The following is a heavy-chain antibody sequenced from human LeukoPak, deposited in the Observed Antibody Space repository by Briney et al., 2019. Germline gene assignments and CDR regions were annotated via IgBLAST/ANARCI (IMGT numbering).Heavy chain of an antibody. V-gene: IGHV1-18*01. J-gene: IGHJ3*02. CDR3: ARGLSSGYYFAGDAFDI. CDR1: GYSFTSYG. D-gene: IGHD3-22*01. CDR2: ISTYNGNT. Sequence: ASVKVSCKASGYSFTSYGITWVRQAPGQGLEWMGWISTYNGNTKYAQKFQGRVTMTTDTSTNTAYMDLSSLTSDDTAVYYCARGLSSGYYFAGDAFDIWGQGTMVTVSS.